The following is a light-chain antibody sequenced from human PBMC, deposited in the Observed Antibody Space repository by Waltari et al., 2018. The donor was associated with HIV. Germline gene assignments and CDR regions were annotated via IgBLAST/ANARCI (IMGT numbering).Light chain of an antibody. J-gene: IGLJ2*01. CDR1: ARDIGRY. V-gene: IGLV2-14*03. Sequence: QSALAQPASVSGSPGQSITIPCPGDARDIGRYVSWYQQHPGTVPKLIIFDVTQRPSGISYRFSGSKSGNTASLSISGLQAEDEAHYFCTSYIGASRLFGGGTKVTVL. CDR2: DVT. CDR3: TSYIGASRL.